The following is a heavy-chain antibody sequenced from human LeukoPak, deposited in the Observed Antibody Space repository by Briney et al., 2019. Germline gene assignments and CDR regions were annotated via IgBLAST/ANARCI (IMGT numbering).Heavy chain of an antibody. Sequence: SETLSLTCTVSGGSISSYSYYWSWIRQPAGKGLQRIGRIYASGSTNYNPSLKSRVSISVDTSRNQFSLKLTSVTAADTAVYYCARGSRSFIAVAVPVDYWGQGTLVTVSS. CDR1: GGSISSYSYY. D-gene: IGHD6-19*01. V-gene: IGHV4-61*02. CDR3: ARGSRSFIAVAVPVDY. J-gene: IGHJ4*02. CDR2: IYASGST.